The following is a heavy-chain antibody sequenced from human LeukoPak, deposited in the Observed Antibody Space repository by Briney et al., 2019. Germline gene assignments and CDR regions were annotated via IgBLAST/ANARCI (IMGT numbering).Heavy chain of an antibody. CDR2: IVVGSGNT. Sequence: GASVKVSCKASGFTFTRSIMRWVRHARGQRLEWLGWIVVGSGNTNYAQKLQERVTITRDMSTSTAYMELSSLRSEDTTMYYCAADTYDIDGFDIWGQGTMVTVSS. CDR1: GFTFTRSI. J-gene: IGHJ3*02. V-gene: IGHV1-58*02. D-gene: IGHD3-22*01. CDR3: AADTYDIDGFDI.